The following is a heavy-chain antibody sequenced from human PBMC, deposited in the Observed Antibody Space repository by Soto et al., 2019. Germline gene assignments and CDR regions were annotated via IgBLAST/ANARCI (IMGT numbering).Heavy chain of an antibody. Sequence: ASVKVSCKASGYTFTSYDINWVRQATGQGLEWMGWMNPNSGNTGYAQKFQGRVTMTRNTSISTAYMELSSLRSEDTAVYYCAKGYADYYYYYGMDVWGQGTTVTVSS. CDR1: GYTFTSYD. V-gene: IGHV1-8*01. D-gene: IGHD2-8*01. CDR2: MNPNSGNT. J-gene: IGHJ6*02. CDR3: AKGYADYYYYYGMDV.